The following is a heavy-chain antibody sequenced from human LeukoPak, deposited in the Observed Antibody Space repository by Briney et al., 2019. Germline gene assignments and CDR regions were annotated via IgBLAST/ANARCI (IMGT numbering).Heavy chain of an antibody. V-gene: IGHV4-59*12. CDR2: IYYSGST. D-gene: IGHD2-2*02. Sequence: SETLSLTCTVSGGSISSYYWSWIRQPPGKGLEWIGYIYYSGSTNYNPSLKSRVTISVDTSKNQFSLKLSSVTAADTAVYYCARGVPAAIRGGGYFDYWGQGTLVTVSS. J-gene: IGHJ4*02. CDR1: GGSISSYY. CDR3: ARGVPAAIRGGGYFDY.